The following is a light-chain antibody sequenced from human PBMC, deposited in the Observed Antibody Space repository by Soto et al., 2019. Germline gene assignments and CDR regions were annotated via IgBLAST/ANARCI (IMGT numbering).Light chain of an antibody. CDR2: DAS. CDR3: QQYNNVPYT. CDR1: QDIFNY. Sequence: DLQMTQSPSSLSASVGDRVTITCQASQDIFNYLNWYQQKSGKAPKLLIFDASDLETGVPSRLSGSGSGTNFSFTISSLQPEDIGTYYCQQYNNVPYTFGQGTKLEIK. V-gene: IGKV1-33*01. J-gene: IGKJ2*01.